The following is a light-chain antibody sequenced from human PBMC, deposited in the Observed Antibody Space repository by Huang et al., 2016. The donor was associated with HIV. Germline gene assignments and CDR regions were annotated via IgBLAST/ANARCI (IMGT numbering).Light chain of an antibody. CDR1: QTISSNY. V-gene: IGKV3-20*01. Sequence: EVVLTQSPGTLSLSPGERATLSCRASQTISSNYFAWYQQKPGQAPRLLISGTANRATGSPDRFSGSGSGTDCTLTISILEPEDFAVYYCQQYGNSPPYTFGQGTTLDIK. J-gene: IGKJ2*01. CDR2: GTA. CDR3: QQYGNSPPYT.